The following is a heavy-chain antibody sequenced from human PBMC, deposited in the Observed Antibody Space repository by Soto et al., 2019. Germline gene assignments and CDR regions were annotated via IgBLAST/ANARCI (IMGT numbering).Heavy chain of an antibody. V-gene: IGHV3-9*01. J-gene: IGHJ3*02. D-gene: IGHD4-17*01. CDR3: AKDISVDGDYVVSRAFDI. CDR1: GFTFDDYA. CDR2: ISWNSGSI. Sequence: EVQLVESGGGLVQPGRSLRLSCAASGFTFDDYAMHWVRQAPGKGLEWVSGISWNSGSIGYADSVKGRFTISRDNAKNSLYLQMNSLRAEDTALYYCAKDISVDGDYVVSRAFDIWGQGTMVTVSS.